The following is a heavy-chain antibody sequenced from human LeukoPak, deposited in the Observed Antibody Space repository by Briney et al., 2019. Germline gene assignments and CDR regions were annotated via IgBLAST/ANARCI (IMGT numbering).Heavy chain of an antibody. J-gene: IGHJ4*02. CDR3: AKDLYGSRSSRHVFDY. CDR2: IRYDGSNK. Sequence: GGSLRLSCAASGFTFSSYGMHWVRQAPGKGLEWVAFIRYDGSNKYYADSVKGRFTISRDNSKNTLYLQMNSLRAEDTAVYYCAKDLYGSRSSRHVFDYWGQGALVTVSS. D-gene: IGHD3-10*01. V-gene: IGHV3-30*02. CDR1: GFTFSSYG.